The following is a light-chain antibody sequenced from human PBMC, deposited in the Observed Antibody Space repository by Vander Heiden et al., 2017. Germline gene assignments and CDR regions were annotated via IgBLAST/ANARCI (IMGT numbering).Light chain of an antibody. V-gene: IGKV1-5*03. J-gene: IGKJ3*01. CDR3: QQYNSYVT. CDR2: KAS. Sequence: KAPKLLIYKASSLESGVPSRFSGSGSGTEFTLTIRSLQPDDFATHYCQQYNSYVTFGPGTKVDI.